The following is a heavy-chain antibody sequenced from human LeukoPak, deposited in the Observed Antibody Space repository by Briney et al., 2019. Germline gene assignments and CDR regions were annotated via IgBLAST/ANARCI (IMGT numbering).Heavy chain of an antibody. Sequence: ASVKVSCKASGYTFTSYGISWVRQAPGQGLEWMGWISAYNGNTNYAQKLQGRVTMTTDTSTSTAYMELRSLRSDDTVVYYCARNRQWLNPKVAFDIWGQGTMVTVSS. CDR2: ISAYNGNT. V-gene: IGHV1-18*01. CDR1: GYTFTSYG. CDR3: ARNRQWLNPKVAFDI. D-gene: IGHD6-19*01. J-gene: IGHJ3*02.